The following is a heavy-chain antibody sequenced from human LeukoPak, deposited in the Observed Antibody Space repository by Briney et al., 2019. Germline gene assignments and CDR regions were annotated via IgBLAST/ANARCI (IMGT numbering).Heavy chain of an antibody. CDR3: ARDTPYCSGGSCAPGYFDY. V-gene: IGHV4-59*12. CDR1: GGSISSYY. J-gene: IGHJ4*02. D-gene: IGHD2-15*01. Sequence: NSSETLSLTCTVSGGSISSYYWSWLRQPPGKGLEWIGSIYYSGSTYYNPSLKSRVTISVDTSKNQFSLKLSSVTAADTAVYYCARDTPYCSGGSCAPGYFDYWGQGTLVTVSS. CDR2: IYYSGST.